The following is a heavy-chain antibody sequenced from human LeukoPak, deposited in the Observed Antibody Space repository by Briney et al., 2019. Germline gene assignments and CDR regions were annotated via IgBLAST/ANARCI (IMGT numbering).Heavy chain of an antibody. V-gene: IGHV4-4*09. Sequence: SSQTLSLTCTVSGDSINTGYWNWIRQPPGGELEWIGYIYNRGRPNYNPSLKTRVTISMDTSKNQLSLKMASVPAADTAVYYCARLIGGVGARRFDFWGQGTLVTVSS. CDR1: GDSINTGY. J-gene: IGHJ4*02. CDR3: ARLIGGVGARRFDF. D-gene: IGHD1-26*01. CDR2: IYNRGRP.